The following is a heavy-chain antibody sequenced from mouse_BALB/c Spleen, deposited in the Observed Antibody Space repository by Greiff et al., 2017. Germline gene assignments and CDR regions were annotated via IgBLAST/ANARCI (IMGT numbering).Heavy chain of an antibody. J-gene: IGHJ3*01. CDR1: GYAFTNYL. CDR2: INPGSGGT. CDR3: ARSGDGYSPFAY. V-gene: IGHV1-54*01. D-gene: IGHD2-3*01. Sequence: QVQLQQSGAELVRPGTSVKVSCKASGYAFTNYLIEWVKQRPGQGLEWIGVINPGSGGTNYNEKFKGKAKLTADKSSSTAYMQLSSLTSDDSAVYFCARSGDGYSPFAYWGQGTLVTVSA.